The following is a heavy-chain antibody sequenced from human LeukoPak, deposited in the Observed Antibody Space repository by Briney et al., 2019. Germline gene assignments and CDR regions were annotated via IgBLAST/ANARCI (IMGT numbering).Heavy chain of an antibody. CDR3: ARGVDFWSGSPYFDF. D-gene: IGHD3-3*01. Sequence: GESLKISCKASGSSFNSYYIGWVRQMPGKGLEWMGMIYPGDPETSYSPSFQGHVTISLDRSITTAYLRFNNLKASDTAMYYCARGVDFWSGSPYFDFWGQGTLVTVSS. J-gene: IGHJ4*02. CDR2: IYPGDPET. CDR1: GSSFNSYY. V-gene: IGHV5-51*01.